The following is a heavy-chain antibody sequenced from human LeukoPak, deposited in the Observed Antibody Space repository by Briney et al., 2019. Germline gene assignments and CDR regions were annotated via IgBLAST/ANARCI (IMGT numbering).Heavy chain of an antibody. J-gene: IGHJ4*02. V-gene: IGHV3-33*01. D-gene: IGHD3-22*01. CDR2: IWYDGSNK. CDR1: GFTFSSYG. Sequence: GGSLRLSCAASGFTFSSYGMHWVRQAPGKGLEWVAVIWYDGSNKYYADSVKGRFTISRDNSKNTLYLQMGSLGAEDMAVYYCARGSGYYSNWGQGTLVTVSS. CDR3: ARGSGYYSN.